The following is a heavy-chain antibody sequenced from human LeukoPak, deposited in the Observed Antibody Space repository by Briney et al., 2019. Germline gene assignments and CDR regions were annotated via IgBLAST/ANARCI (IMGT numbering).Heavy chain of an antibody. J-gene: IGHJ4*02. Sequence: ASVKVSCKASGYTFTGYYIHWVRQAPGQGLEWMGWTNPNSGDTNYAQRFQGRVTMSRDTSITTAYMELTRLRSDDTAIYYCATGVSVVVTAAPNYWGQGTLVTVSS. CDR1: GYTFTGYY. CDR2: TNPNSGDT. V-gene: IGHV1-2*02. CDR3: ATGVSVVVTAAPNY. D-gene: IGHD2-21*02.